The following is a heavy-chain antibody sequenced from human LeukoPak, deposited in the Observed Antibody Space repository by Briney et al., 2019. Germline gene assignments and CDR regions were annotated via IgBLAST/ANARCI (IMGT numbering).Heavy chain of an antibody. D-gene: IGHD4-17*01. J-gene: IGHJ3*02. CDR1: GYTFTGYY. Sequence: ASVKVSCKASGYTFTGYYMHWVRQAPGQGLEWMGWINPNSGGTNYAQKFQGRVTMTRDTSISTAYMELSRLRSDDTAVYYCARESTVTVLIAFDIWGQGTMVTVSS. CDR2: INPNSGGT. CDR3: ARESTVTVLIAFDI. V-gene: IGHV1-2*02.